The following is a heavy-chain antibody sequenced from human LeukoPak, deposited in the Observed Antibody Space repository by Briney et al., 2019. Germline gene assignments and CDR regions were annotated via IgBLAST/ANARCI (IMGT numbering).Heavy chain of an antibody. V-gene: IGHV3-30*03. CDR2: ISYDGSNK. J-gene: IGHJ4*02. D-gene: IGHD3-10*01. CDR3: ARDPASARGSRFDY. CDR1: GFTFSSYG. Sequence: GGSLRLSCAASGFTFSSYGMHWVRQAPGKGLEWVAVISYDGSNKYYADSVKGRFTISRDNSKNTLYLQMNSLRAEDTAVYYCARDPASARGSRFDYWGQGTLVTVSS.